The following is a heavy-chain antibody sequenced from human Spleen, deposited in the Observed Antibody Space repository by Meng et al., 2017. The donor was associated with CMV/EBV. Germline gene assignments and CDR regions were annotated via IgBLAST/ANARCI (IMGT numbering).Heavy chain of an antibody. CDR2: IYTDGNT. CDR3: ASGTIFGAQGFDC. D-gene: IGHD3-3*01. J-gene: IGHJ4*02. Sequence: SCAASAFPVSSISMSWVRQAPGKGLEWLSVIYTDGNTNYADSVKGRFTISRDNSKNTLYLQMNGLRAEDTAIYYCASGTIFGAQGFDCWGQGTLVTVSS. V-gene: IGHV3-53*01. CDR1: AFPVSSIS.